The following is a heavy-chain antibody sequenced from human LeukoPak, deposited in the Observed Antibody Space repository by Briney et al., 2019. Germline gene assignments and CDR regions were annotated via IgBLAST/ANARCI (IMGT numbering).Heavy chain of an antibody. Sequence: SETLSLTCTVSGGSISSFYWSWIRQPPGKGLEWIGYIYYSGSANYNPSLKSRVTISVDTSKNQFSLKLNSVTTADTAVYYCARPVYRMSGPGAPFDYWGQGTLVTVSS. CDR1: GGSISSFY. V-gene: IGHV4-59*01. CDR2: IYYSGSA. CDR3: ARPVYRMSGPGAPFDY. J-gene: IGHJ4*02. D-gene: IGHD3-3*01.